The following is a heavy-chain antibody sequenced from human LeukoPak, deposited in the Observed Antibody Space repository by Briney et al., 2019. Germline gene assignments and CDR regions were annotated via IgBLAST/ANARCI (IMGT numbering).Heavy chain of an antibody. D-gene: IGHD3-9*01. J-gene: IGHJ5*02. CDR1: GYTFTGYY. V-gene: IGHV1-2*02. Sequence: ASVKVSCKASGYTFTGYYMHWVRQAPGQGLEWMGWMNPNSGGTNYAQKFQGRVTMTRDTSISTAYMELSSLRSEDTAVYYCATRGPHYDILTGYIGRPNWFDPWGQGTLVTVSS. CDR2: MNPNSGGT. CDR3: ATRGPHYDILTGYIGRPNWFDP.